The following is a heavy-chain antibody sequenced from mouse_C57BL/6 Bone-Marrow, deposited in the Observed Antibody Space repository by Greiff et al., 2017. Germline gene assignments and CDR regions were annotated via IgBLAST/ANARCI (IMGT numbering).Heavy chain of an antibody. J-gene: IGHJ3*01. CDR3: ARRGQLRLIFAN. Sequence: VQLQESGPELVKPGASVKISCKASGYAFSSSWMNWVKQRPGKGLEWIGRIYPGDGDTNYNGKFKGKATLTADKSSSTAYMQLSSLTSEDSAVYFCARRGQLRLIFANWGQGTLVTVSA. V-gene: IGHV1-82*01. D-gene: IGHD3-2*02. CDR1: GYAFSSSW. CDR2: IYPGDGDT.